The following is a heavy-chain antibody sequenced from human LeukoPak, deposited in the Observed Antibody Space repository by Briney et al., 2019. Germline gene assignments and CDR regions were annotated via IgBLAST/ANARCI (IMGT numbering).Heavy chain of an antibody. CDR2: MFPDGRT. Sequence: GGSLRLSCAVSGFNVNDNYMSWVRQAPGKGLQWVSVMFPDGRTYYADSVKGRFTISRDLARNTLLLQMHSLRADDTAVHYCARTNPVYGDYDYWGQGTLVTVSS. CDR3: ARTNPVYGDYDY. V-gene: IGHV3-53*01. J-gene: IGHJ4*02. D-gene: IGHD4-17*01. CDR1: GFNVNDNY.